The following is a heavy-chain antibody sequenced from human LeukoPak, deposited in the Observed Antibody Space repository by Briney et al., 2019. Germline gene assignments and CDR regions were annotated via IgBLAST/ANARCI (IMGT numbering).Heavy chain of an antibody. J-gene: IGHJ4*02. CDR1: GGSFSGYY. CDR3: ASRLMIAVAATGRSDYFDS. CDR2: INHNRIN. D-gene: IGHD6-19*01. Sequence: PSETLSLTCVVYGGSFSGYYWTWVRQPPGKGLEWIGNINHNRINNYNPSLKSRVTISVDTSKKQFCLKLSSVAAADTAVYYCASRLMIAVAATGRSDYFDSWGQGTLVTVSS. V-gene: IGHV4-34*01.